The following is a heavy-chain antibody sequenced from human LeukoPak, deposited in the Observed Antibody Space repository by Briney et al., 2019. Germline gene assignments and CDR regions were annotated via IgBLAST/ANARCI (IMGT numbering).Heavy chain of an antibody. CDR3: ARGATGGYDFWSGYYMSFDY. J-gene: IGHJ4*02. CDR2: IYYSGST. D-gene: IGHD3-3*01. Sequence: PSETLSLTCTVSGGSISSYYWSWIRQPPGKGLEWIGYIYYSGSTNYNPSLKSRVTISVDTSKNQFSLKLSSVTAADTAVYYCARGATGGYDFWSGYYMSFDYWGQGTLVTVFS. CDR1: GGSISSYY. V-gene: IGHV4-59*01.